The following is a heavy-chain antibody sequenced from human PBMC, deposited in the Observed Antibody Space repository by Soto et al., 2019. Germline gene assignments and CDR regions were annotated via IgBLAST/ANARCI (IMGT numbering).Heavy chain of an antibody. CDR1: GFTFDDYA. CDR3: AKDGAVRNYYYGMDL. D-gene: IGHD6-19*01. V-gene: IGHV3-9*01. CDR2: ITWNSNRI. Sequence: EVQLVESGGDLVQPGRSLRLSCAASGFTFDDYAMHWVRQAPGKGLEWVSGITWNSNRIGYADSVKGRFTISRDNAKNSLYLQMYSLRAEDTALYYCAKDGAVRNYYYGMDLWGQGTTVSVSS. J-gene: IGHJ6*02.